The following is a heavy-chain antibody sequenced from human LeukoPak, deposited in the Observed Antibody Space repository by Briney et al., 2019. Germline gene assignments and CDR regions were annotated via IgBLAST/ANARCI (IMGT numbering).Heavy chain of an antibody. J-gene: IGHJ4*02. Sequence: GGSLRLSCAASGFTFSDFFMSWIRQAPGKGLEWISYISQSGSDINYADSVRGRFTVSRDNAKNSLYLQMNSLRAEDTAVYYCATTARVGAHWGQGTLVTVSS. CDR3: ATTARVGAH. V-gene: IGHV3-11*01. CDR1: GFTFSDFF. CDR2: ISQSGSDI. D-gene: IGHD4/OR15-4a*01.